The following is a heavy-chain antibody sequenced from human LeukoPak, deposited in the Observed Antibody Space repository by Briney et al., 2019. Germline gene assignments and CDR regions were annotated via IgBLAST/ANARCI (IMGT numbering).Heavy chain of an antibody. CDR1: GGSFSGYY. CDR3: ARLEYYYDSSGYRHDAFHI. CDR2: INHSGST. V-gene: IGHV4-34*01. J-gene: IGHJ3*02. Sequence: SETLSLTCAVYGGSFSGYYWSWIRQPPGKGLEWSGEINHSGSTNYNPSLKSRVTISVDTSKNQFSLTLSSVTAADTAVYYCARLEYYYDSSGYRHDAFHIWGQGTMVTVSS. D-gene: IGHD3-22*01.